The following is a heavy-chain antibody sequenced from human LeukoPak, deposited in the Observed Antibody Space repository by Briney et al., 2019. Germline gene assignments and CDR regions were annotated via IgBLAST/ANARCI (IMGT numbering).Heavy chain of an antibody. CDR1: GGTFSSYA. CDR2: IIPIFGTA. D-gene: IGHD2-2*02. Sequence: SVKVSCKASGGTFSSYAISWVRQAPGQGLEWMGGIIPIFGTANYEQKFQGRVTITTDESTSTSYMELSSLRSEDTAVYYCARVLVVVPAAILSAFDIWGQGTMVTVSS. V-gene: IGHV1-69*05. CDR3: ARVLVVVPAAILSAFDI. J-gene: IGHJ3*02.